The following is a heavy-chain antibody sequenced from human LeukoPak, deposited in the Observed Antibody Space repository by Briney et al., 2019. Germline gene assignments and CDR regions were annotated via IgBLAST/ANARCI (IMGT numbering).Heavy chain of an antibody. V-gene: IGHV4-39*01. J-gene: IGHJ5*02. CDR1: GGSISSSSYY. D-gene: IGHD1-26*01. CDR3: ARSLEILVTFDP. CDR2: IYYSGST. Sequence: SQTLSLTCTVSGGSISSSSYYWGWIRQPPGKGLEWIGSIYYSGSTYYNPSLKSRVTISVDTSKNQFSLKLSSVTAADTAVYYCARSLEILVTFDPWGQGTLVTVSS.